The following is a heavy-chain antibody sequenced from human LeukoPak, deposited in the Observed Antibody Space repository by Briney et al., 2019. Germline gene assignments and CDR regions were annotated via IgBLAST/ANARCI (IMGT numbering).Heavy chain of an antibody. CDR1: GFTFSSYA. Sequence: GGSLRLSCAASGFTFSSYAMSWVRQAPGKGLEWVSAISGSGGSTYYADSVKGRFTISRDNSKNTLYLQVNSLRAEDTAVYYCAKDLNSGYSSSWYGDDLDYWGQGTLVTVSS. CDR3: AKDLNSGYSSSWYGDDLDY. D-gene: IGHD6-13*01. J-gene: IGHJ4*02. V-gene: IGHV3-23*01. CDR2: ISGSGGST.